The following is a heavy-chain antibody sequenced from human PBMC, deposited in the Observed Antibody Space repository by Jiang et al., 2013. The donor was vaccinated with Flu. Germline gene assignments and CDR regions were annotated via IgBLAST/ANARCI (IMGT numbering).Heavy chain of an antibody. J-gene: IGHJ5*02. CDR1: GGSISSGGYY. CDR3: ARHSNSWFVWFDP. V-gene: IGHV4-31*03. D-gene: IGHD6-13*01. Sequence: GLVKPSQTPSLTCTVSGGSISSGGYYWSWIRQHPGKGLEWIGYIYYSGSTYYNSSLKSRVTISVDTSKNQVSLKLSSVTAADTALYYCARHSNSWFVWFDPWGQGTLVTVSS. CDR2: IYYSGST.